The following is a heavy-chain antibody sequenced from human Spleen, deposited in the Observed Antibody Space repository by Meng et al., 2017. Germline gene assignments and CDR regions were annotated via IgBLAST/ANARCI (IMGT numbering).Heavy chain of an antibody. J-gene: IGHJ4*02. Sequence: GESLKISCAASGFTFSSYAMSWVRQAPGKGLEWVSAISGSGGSTYYADSVKGRFTISRDNSKNTVSLQMNSLRAEDTAVYYCVKSLGYSYGYWGPGTLVTVSS. V-gene: IGHV3-23*01. CDR3: VKSLGYSYGY. D-gene: IGHD5-18*01. CDR2: ISGSGGST. CDR1: GFTFSSYA.